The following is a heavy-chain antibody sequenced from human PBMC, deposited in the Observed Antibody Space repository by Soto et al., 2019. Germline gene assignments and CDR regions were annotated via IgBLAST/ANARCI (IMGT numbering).Heavy chain of an antibody. Sequence: QLQLQESGPGLVKPSETLSLTCTVSGGSISSYYWGWIRRPPGKGLEWIGSIYYSGSTYYNPSLXGXVXIXXDTSKNQFSLKLSSVTAADTAVYYCARRWGDSFDYWGQGTLVTVSS. V-gene: IGHV4-39*01. D-gene: IGHD7-27*01. CDR3: ARRWGDSFDY. CDR2: IYYSGST. J-gene: IGHJ4*02. CDR1: GGSISSYY.